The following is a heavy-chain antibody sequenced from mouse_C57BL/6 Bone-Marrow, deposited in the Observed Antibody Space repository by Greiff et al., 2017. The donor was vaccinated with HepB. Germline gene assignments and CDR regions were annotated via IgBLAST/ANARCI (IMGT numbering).Heavy chain of an antibody. CDR3: AKNYVGWFAY. J-gene: IGHJ3*01. CDR1: GYTFTSYG. Sequence: VKLVESGAELARPGASVKLSCKASGYTFTSYGISWVKQRTGQGLEWIGEIYPRSGNTYYNEKFKGKATLTADKSSSTAYMELRSLTSEDSAVYFCAKNYVGWFAYWGQGTLVTVSA. D-gene: IGHD1-1*01. CDR2: IYPRSGNT. V-gene: IGHV1-81*01.